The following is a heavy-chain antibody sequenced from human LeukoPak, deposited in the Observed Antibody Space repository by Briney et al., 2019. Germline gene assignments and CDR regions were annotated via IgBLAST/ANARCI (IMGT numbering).Heavy chain of an antibody. CDR2: IYSGDST. V-gene: IGHV3-53*01. J-gene: IGHJ4*02. Sequence: PWGSLSLSCAASGFPVSSNYMSWVRQAPGKGLEWVSVIYSGDSTYYADSVKGRFTISRDNSKNTLYLQMNSLRAEDTAVYYCASLSPLYYDSSGYSYWGQGTLVTVSS. CDR1: GFPVSSNY. CDR3: ASLSPLYYDSSGYSY. D-gene: IGHD3-22*01.